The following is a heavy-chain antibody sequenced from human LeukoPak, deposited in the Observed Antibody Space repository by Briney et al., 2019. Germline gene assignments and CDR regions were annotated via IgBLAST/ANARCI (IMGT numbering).Heavy chain of an antibody. CDR2: INPIFGTA. V-gene: IGHV1-69*05. CDR3: ARGPTGYYYYYYMAV. D-gene: IGHD7-27*01. J-gene: IGHJ6*03. Sequence: SVKVSCKASGCTFSSYAISWVRQAPGQGLEWMGWINPIFGTANYAQKFQGRVTITTDKSTSTAYMELNSLRAEDTAVYYCARGPTGYYYYYYMAVWGKGTTVTVSS. CDR1: GCTFSSYA.